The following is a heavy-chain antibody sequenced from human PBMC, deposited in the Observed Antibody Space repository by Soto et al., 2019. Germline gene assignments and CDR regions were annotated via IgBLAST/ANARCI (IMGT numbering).Heavy chain of an antibody. CDR2: ISYSGSAI. V-gene: IGHV3-48*02. D-gene: IGHD5-12*01. Sequence: GGSLRLSCAASGFTFSSYSMNWVRQAPGKGLEWLSYISYSGSAIYHADSVKGRFTISRDNAKNSLYLQMTSLRDEDTAVYYCAREGRYSGNDYFDYWGQGTLVTVSS. CDR1: GFTFSSYS. CDR3: AREGRYSGNDYFDY. J-gene: IGHJ4*02.